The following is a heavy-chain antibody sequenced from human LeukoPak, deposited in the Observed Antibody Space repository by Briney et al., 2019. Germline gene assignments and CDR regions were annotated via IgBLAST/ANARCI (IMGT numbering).Heavy chain of an antibody. J-gene: IGHJ6*02. CDR3: ARDVADTAMVRPYGMDV. D-gene: IGHD5-18*01. CDR2: IYYSGST. CDR1: GGSISSGGYY. V-gene: IGHV4-31*03. Sequence: SQTLSLTCTVSGGSISSGGYYWSWIRQHPGKGLEWTGYIYYSGSTYYNPSLKSRVTISVDTSKNQFSLKLSSVTAADTAVYYCARDVADTAMVRPYGMDVWGQGTTVTVSS.